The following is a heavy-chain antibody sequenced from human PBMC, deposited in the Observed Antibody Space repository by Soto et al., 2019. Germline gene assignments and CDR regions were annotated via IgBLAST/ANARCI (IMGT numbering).Heavy chain of an antibody. CDR1: GGSISSGGYY. CDR3: ASGYDSSGYYSFDY. CDR2: IYYSGRT. Sequence: PSESLSLTCTVSGGSISSGGYYWSWIRQHPGKGLEWIGYIYYSGRTYYNPSLKSRVTISVDTSKNQFSLKLSSVTAADTAVYYCASGYDSSGYYSFDYWGPGTLVTVSS. J-gene: IGHJ4*02. V-gene: IGHV4-31*03. D-gene: IGHD3-22*01.